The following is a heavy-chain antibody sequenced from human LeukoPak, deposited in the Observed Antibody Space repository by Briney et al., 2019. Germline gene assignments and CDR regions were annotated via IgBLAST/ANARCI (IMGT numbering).Heavy chain of an antibody. V-gene: IGHV4-34*01. J-gene: IGHJ4*02. CDR2: TNHSGST. CDR3: ARGREYTSSGVDY. CDR1: GGSFRGYY. D-gene: IGHD6-13*01. Sequence: SETLSLTCAVYGGSFRGYYWSWIRQPPGKGLEWIGETNHSGSTNYNPSLESRVTISVDTSKNQFSLKLSSVTAADTAVYYCARGREYTSSGVDYWGQGMLVTVSS.